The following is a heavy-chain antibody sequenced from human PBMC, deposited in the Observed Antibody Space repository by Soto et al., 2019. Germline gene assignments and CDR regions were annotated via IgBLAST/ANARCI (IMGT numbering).Heavy chain of an antibody. Sequence: GGSLRLSCAASGFTFSNYAMHWVRQAPEKGLEYVSAISSNGRGTYYANSVKGRFTISRDNSKNTLYLQMGSLRAEDMAVYYCARSPGYYYDTSGYSDYWGQGTLVTVSS. V-gene: IGHV3-64*01. D-gene: IGHD3-22*01. CDR1: GFTFSNYA. J-gene: IGHJ4*02. CDR3: ARSPGYYYDTSGYSDY. CDR2: ISSNGRGT.